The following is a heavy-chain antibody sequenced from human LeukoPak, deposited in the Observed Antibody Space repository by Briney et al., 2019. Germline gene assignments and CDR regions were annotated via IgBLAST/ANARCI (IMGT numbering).Heavy chain of an antibody. CDR3: ARETYDSSGYLGLQ. V-gene: IGHV4-4*07. CDR1: GGSISSYY. CDR2: IYTSGST. D-gene: IGHD3-22*01. Sequence: PSETLSLTCSVSGGSISSYYWSWIRQPAGKGLEWIGRIYTSGSTNYNPSLKSRVTMSVDTSKNQFSLKLSSVTAAGTAVYYCARETYDSSGYLGLQWGQGTLVTVSS. J-gene: IGHJ4*02.